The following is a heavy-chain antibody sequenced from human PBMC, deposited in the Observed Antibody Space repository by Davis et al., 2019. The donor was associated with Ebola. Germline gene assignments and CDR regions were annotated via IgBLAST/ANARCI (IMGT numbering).Heavy chain of an antibody. J-gene: IGHJ4*02. CDR3: ARLYDYVWGSYRYFDY. Sequence: PSETLSLTCTVSGGSISSSSYYWGWIRQPPGKGLEWIGSIYYSGSTYYNPSLKSRVTISVDTSKNQFSLKLSSVTAADTAVYYCARLYDYVWGSYRYFDYWGQGTLVTVSS. CDR1: GGSISSSSYY. V-gene: IGHV4-39*01. CDR2: IYYSGST. D-gene: IGHD3-16*02.